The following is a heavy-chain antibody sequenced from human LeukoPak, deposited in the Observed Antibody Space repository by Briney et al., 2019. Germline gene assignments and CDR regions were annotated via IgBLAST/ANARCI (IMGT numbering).Heavy chain of an antibody. CDR2: IIPFFGSA. J-gene: IGHJ4*02. D-gene: IGHD3-3*01. CDR1: GGTFSGYA. V-gene: IGHV1-69*06. CDR3: AREWLLDDFWSGYFDY. Sequence: SVKVSCKASGGTFSGYALTWVRQAPGQGLEWMGGIIPFFGSANYAQKFQGRATITADKSTSTAYMELSSLRSEDTAVYYCAREWLLDDFWSGYFDYWGQGTLVTVSS.